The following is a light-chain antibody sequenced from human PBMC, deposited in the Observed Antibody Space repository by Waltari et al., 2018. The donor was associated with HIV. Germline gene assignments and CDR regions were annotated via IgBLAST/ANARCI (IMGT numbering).Light chain of an antibody. J-gene: IGLJ2*01. Sequence: QSALTQPASVSGFLGQSINLSCTGLSTYSRFYQYVSWYQQYPGKIPRLIIFDINNRPSGVSDHFSGSRSGNSASLTFSGLQSGDEAHYYCASNRLDYTLIFGGGTKLTVL. CDR2: DIN. V-gene: IGLV2-14*03. CDR3: ASNRLDYTLI. CDR1: STYSRFYQY.